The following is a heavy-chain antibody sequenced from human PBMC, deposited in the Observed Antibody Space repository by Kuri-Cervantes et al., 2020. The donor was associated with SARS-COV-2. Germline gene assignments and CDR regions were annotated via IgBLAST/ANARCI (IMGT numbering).Heavy chain of an antibody. D-gene: IGHD3-10*01. CDR1: GFTLSACD. Sequence: GESLKISCAASGFTLSACDMHWVRQVTGNGLEWVSTIATSGDTYYLNSVKGRFTISRESARNSLYLQMNSLRVEDTAVYYCVREAPGSASGITSFDLWGRGTLVTVSS. V-gene: IGHV3-13*01. CDR3: VREAPGSASGITSFDL. CDR2: IATSGDT. J-gene: IGHJ2*01.